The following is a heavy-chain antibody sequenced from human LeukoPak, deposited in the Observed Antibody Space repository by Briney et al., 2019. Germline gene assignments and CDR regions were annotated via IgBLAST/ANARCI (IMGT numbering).Heavy chain of an antibody. J-gene: IGHJ3*02. Sequence: GGSLRLSCAASGFTFSSYWMSWVRQAPGKGLEWVANIKQDGSEKYYVDSVKGRFTVSRDNAKISLYLQMDSLRAEDTAEYYCARHYYDSGGYYCAFDIWGRGAMVTVSS. CDR3: ARHYYDSGGYYCAFDI. CDR2: IKQDGSEK. CDR1: GFTFSSYW. D-gene: IGHD3-22*01. V-gene: IGHV3-7*03.